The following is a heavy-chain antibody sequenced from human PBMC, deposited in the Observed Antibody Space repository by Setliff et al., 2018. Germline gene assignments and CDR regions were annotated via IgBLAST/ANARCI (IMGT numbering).Heavy chain of an antibody. CDR3: ARIFYYDDSGSNRLLYYFDY. J-gene: IGHJ4*02. Sequence: SGPTLVNPTQTLTLTCNYSGFSFSTSGVNVGWIRQPPGKALEWLALIYWDDDKHYRPSLKSRLTITKDTSKNQVVLTMTNMDPADTATYYCARIFYYDDSGSNRLLYYFDYWGQGALVTVSS. D-gene: IGHD3-22*01. CDR1: GFSFSTSGVN. V-gene: IGHV2-5*02. CDR2: IYWDDDK.